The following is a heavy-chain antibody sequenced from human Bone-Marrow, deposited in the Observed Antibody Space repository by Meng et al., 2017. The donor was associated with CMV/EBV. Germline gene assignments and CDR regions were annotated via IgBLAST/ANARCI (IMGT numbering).Heavy chain of an antibody. V-gene: IGHV1-18*01. CDR2: ISAYNGNT. J-gene: IGHJ6*02. D-gene: IGHD2-2*01. CDR1: GYTFTSYG. CDR3: ARDPIIVVVPAATRYYGMDV. Sequence: ASVKVSCKASGYTFTSYGISWVRQAPGQGLEWMGWISAYNGNTNYAQKLQGRVTMTTDTSTSTAYMELRSLRSDDTAVYYCARDPIIVVVPAATRYYGMDVWGQGTTVTVSS.